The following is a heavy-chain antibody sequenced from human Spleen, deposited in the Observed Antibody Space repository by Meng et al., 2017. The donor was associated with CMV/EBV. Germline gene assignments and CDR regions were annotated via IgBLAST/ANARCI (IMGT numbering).Heavy chain of an antibody. V-gene: IGHV4-59*12. Sequence: SETLSLTCTVSGGSISSYYWSWIRQPPGKGLEWIGYISYSGSTNYNPSLKSRVTLSVDTSKNQFSLKLSSVTAADTAVYYCARESASITGGSYGMDVWGPGTTVTVSS. D-gene: IGHD1-20*01. CDR2: ISYSGST. J-gene: IGHJ6*02. CDR3: ARESASITGGSYGMDV. CDR1: GGSISSYY.